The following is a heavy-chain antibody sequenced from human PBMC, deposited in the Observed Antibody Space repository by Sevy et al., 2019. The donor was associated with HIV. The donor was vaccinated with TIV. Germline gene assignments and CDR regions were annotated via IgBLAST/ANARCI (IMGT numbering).Heavy chain of an antibody. V-gene: IGHV3-30*04. CDR3: XXXXXXXEFFQY. J-gene: IGHJ1*01. CDR1: GFIFSNFA. CDR2: TSYDGSHK. Sequence: GGSLRLSCTVSGFIFSNFAMHWVRQAPGKGLEWVAVTSYDGSHKYYADSVKGRFIVSRDNSRNILSLEMSSLTRDDXXXXXXXXXXXXXEFFQYXXQGTLVTVSS.